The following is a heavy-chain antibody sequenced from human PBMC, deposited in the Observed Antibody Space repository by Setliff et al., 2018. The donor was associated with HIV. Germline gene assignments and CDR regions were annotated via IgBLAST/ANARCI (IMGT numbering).Heavy chain of an antibody. J-gene: IGHJ4*02. Sequence: ASVKVSCKASGYSFTDYYMHWVRQAPGQGLEWMGWINAGNGNTKYSQKFQGRVTINRDTSATTAYMELSSLRSEDTAVYYCARSSPPWLVRSSFDYWGQGTLVTVSS. CDR3: ARSSPPWLVRSSFDY. CDR2: INAGNGNT. CDR1: GYSFTDYY. V-gene: IGHV1-3*01. D-gene: IGHD6-19*01.